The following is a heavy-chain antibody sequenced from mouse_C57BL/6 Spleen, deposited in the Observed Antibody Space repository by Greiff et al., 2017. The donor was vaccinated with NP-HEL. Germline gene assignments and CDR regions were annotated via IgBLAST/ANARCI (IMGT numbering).Heavy chain of an antibody. D-gene: IGHD1-1*01. V-gene: IGHV8-8*01. CDR2: IWWDVDK. CDR3: ARSITTVVATGAMDY. J-gene: IGHJ4*01. Sequence: LKQSGPGILQPSQTLSLTCSFSGFSLSTFGMGVGWIRQPSGKGLEWLAHIWWDVDKYYNPALKSRLTISKDTSKNQVFLKIANVDTADTATYYCARSITTVVATGAMDYGGQGTSVTVSS. CDR1: GFSLSTFGMG.